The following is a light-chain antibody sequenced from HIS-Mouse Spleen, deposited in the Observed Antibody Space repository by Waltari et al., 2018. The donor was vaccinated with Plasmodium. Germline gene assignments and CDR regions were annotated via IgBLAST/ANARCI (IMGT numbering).Light chain of an antibody. CDR1: KLGDKY. J-gene: IGLJ2*01. CDR3: QAWDSSTAWV. V-gene: IGLV3-1*01. Sequence: SYELTQPPSVSVSPGQTASITCSGDKLGDKYACWYQQKPGQSPVLVIYQDSKRPSGIPERFAGSNSGNTATLTIGGTQAMDEADYYGQAWDSSTAWVIGGGTKLTVL. CDR2: QDS.